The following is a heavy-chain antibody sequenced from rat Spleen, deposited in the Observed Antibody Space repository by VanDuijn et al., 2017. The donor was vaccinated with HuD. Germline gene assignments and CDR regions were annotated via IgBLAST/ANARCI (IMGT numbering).Heavy chain of an antibody. J-gene: IGHJ2*01. CDR2: ISSGGSK. V-gene: IGHV2S12*01. CDR3: TRDPITTRDYFDY. Sequence: QVQLKESGPGLVQPSQTLSLTCTVSGFSLIRNGVSWVRQPPGKGLEWIAAISSGGSKYYNSVLKSRLSISRDTSKSQVFLKMNSLQTEDTAIYFCTRDPITTRDYFDYWGQGVMVTVSS. D-gene: IGHD1-1*01. CDR1: GFSLIRNG.